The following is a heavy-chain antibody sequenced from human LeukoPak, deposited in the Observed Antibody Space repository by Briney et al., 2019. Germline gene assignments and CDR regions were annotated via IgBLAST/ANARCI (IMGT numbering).Heavy chain of an antibody. Sequence: SETLSLTCTVSGGSISSSSYYWGWIRQPPGKGLEWIGSIYYSGSTSYKPALKSRVTISVDTSKNQFSLKLSSVTAADTAVYYCARQPGSFTYYDFWSGYYTLNWFDPWGQGTLVTVSS. V-gene: IGHV4-39*01. J-gene: IGHJ5*02. CDR3: ARQPGSFTYYDFWSGYYTLNWFDP. CDR1: GGSISSSSYY. CDR2: IYYSGST. D-gene: IGHD3-3*01.